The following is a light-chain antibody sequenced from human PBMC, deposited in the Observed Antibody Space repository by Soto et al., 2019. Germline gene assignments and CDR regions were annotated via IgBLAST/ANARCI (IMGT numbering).Light chain of an antibody. CDR3: NSQRSSGTRV. Sequence: QSALTQPASASGSPGQSITISCTGTSSDVGGYKHVSWYQHHPGKAPKLMIYEVSNRPSGLSNRFSGSKSGYTASLTISRRQAEDEADYYCNSQRSSGTRVFGTGTKLTVL. CDR2: EVS. V-gene: IGLV2-14*01. J-gene: IGLJ1*01. CDR1: SSDVGGYKH.